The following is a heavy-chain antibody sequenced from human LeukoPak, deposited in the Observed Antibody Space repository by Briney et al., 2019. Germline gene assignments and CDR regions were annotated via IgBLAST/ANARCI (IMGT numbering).Heavy chain of an antibody. J-gene: IGHJ5*02. D-gene: IGHD4-11*01. CDR1: GGSISSGGYY. Sequence: SETLSLTCTVSGGSISSGGYYWSWIRQHPGKGLEWIGYIYYSGSTYYNPSLKSRVTISVDTSKNQFSLKLSSVTAADTAVYYCVRGAHSNLPTNWFDPWGQGTLVTVSS. V-gene: IGHV4-31*03. CDR2: IYYSGST. CDR3: VRGAHSNLPTNWFDP.